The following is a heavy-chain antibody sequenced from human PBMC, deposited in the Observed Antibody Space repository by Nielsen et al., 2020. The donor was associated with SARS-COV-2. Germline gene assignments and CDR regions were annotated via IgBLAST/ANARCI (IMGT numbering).Heavy chain of an antibody. Sequence: ASVKVSCKASGYTFTGYYMHWVRQAPGQGLEWMGRINPNSGGTNYAQKFQGRVTMTRDTSTSTVYMELSSLRSEDTAVYYCARDQQQLVALYNWLDPWGQGTLVTVSS. CDR2: INPNSGGT. CDR3: ARDQQQLVALYNWLDP. CDR1: GYTFTGYY. D-gene: IGHD6-13*01. J-gene: IGHJ5*02. V-gene: IGHV1-2*06.